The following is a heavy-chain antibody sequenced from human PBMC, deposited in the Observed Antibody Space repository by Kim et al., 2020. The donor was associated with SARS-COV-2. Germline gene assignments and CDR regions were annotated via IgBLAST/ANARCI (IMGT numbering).Heavy chain of an antibody. V-gene: IGHV3-9*01. Sequence: GGSLRLSCAASGFTFDDYAMHWVRQAPGKGLEWVSGISWNSGSISYADSVKGRFTISRDNAKNSLYLQMNSLRAEDTALYYCAKSVGYDYYYYYYGMDVWGQGTTVTVSS. CDR2: ISWNSGSI. J-gene: IGHJ6*02. CDR1: GFTFDDYA. D-gene: IGHD5-12*01. CDR3: AKSVGYDYYYYYYGMDV.